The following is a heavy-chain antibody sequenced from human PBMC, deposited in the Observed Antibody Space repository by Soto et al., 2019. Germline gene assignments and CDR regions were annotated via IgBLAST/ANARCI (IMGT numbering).Heavy chain of an antibody. CDR1: GGSFSGYF. Sequence: SETLSLTCTVSGGSFSGYFWTWIRQPPGKGLEWLAEINHSGITNYNPSVESRVSMSVDTSKNQFSLKLSSVTAADTAVYYCATYARNWFDPWGQGTLVTVSS. D-gene: IGHD4-17*01. V-gene: IGHV4-34*09. CDR3: ATYARNWFDP. J-gene: IGHJ5*02. CDR2: INHSGIT.